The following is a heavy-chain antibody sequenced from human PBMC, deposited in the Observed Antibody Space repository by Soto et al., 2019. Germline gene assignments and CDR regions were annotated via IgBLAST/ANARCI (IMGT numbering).Heavy chain of an antibody. Sequence: ASVKVSCKASGYTFTSYYMHWVRQAPGQGLERMRIINTSGGSTSYAQKFQGRVTMTRDMSTSTVYMELSSLRPEDTAVYYCARRYCSGGSCYSEHPPEYAFDIWGQGTMVTVSS. J-gene: IGHJ3*02. CDR3: ARRYCSGGSCYSEHPPEYAFDI. V-gene: IGHV1-46*03. D-gene: IGHD2-15*01. CDR1: GYTFTSYY. CDR2: INTSGGST.